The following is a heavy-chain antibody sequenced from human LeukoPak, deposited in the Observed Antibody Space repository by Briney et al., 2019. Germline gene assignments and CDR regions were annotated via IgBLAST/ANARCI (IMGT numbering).Heavy chain of an antibody. CDR1: GGSISSYY. D-gene: IGHD3-3*01. V-gene: IGHV4-59*01. Sequence: SETLSLTCTVSGGSISSYYWSWIRQPPGKGLEWIGYIYYSGSTNYNPSLKSRVTISVDTSKNQFSLKLSSVTAADTAVYYCARESYDDSGAFDIWGQGTMVTVSS. CDR2: IYYSGST. CDR3: ARESYDDSGAFDI. J-gene: IGHJ3*02.